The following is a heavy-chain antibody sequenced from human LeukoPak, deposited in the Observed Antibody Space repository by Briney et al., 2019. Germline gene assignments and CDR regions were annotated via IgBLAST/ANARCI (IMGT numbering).Heavy chain of an antibody. CDR2: ISSSSSYI. Sequence: PGGSLRLPCAASGFTFSSYSMNWVRQAPGKGLEWVSSISSSSSYIYYADSVKGRFTISRDNAKNSLYLQMNSLRAEDTAVYYCARVEVVTGLEEYFDLWGRGTLVTVSS. CDR1: GFTFSSYS. CDR3: ARVEVVTGLEEYFDL. V-gene: IGHV3-21*01. D-gene: IGHD2-15*01. J-gene: IGHJ2*01.